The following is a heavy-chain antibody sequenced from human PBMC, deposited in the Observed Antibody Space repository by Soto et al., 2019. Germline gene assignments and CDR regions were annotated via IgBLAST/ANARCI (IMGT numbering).Heavy chain of an antibody. CDR1: GFTFSSHC. Sequence: GGSLRLSCAASGFTFSSHCMHWVRQAPGKGLEWVAVIWYDGSNKYYADYVKGRFTISRDNSKNMVYLQMNNLRAEDTALYYCARWDDGRKFDPWGQGTLVTVSS. CDR3: ARWDDGRKFDP. D-gene: IGHD1-26*01. CDR2: IWYDGSNK. J-gene: IGHJ5*02. V-gene: IGHV3-33*01.